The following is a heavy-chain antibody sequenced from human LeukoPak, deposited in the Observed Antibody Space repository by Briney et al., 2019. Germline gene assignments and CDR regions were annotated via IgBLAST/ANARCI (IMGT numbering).Heavy chain of an antibody. CDR1: GFTFSSYS. V-gene: IGHV3-21*01. Sequence: PGGSLRLSCAASGFTFSSYSMNWVRQAPGKGLEWVSSISSSSSYIYYADSVKGRFTISRDDAKNSLYLQMNSLRAEDTAVYYCARDSSGWYYFDYWGQGTLVTVSS. CDR2: ISSSSSYI. D-gene: IGHD6-19*01. J-gene: IGHJ4*02. CDR3: ARDSSGWYYFDY.